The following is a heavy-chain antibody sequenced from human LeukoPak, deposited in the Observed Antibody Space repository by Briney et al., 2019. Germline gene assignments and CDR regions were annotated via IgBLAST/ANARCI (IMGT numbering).Heavy chain of an antibody. D-gene: IGHD3-3*01. V-gene: IGHV1-18*01. CDR2: ISAYNGNT. CDR3: ARGITIFEVVLGSSGMDV. CDR1: GYTFTSYG. J-gene: IGHJ6*02. Sequence: GASVKVSCKASGYTFTSYGISWVRQAPGQGLEWMGWISAYNGNTNYAQKLQGRVTMTTDTSTSTAYMELRSLRSDDTAVYYCARGITIFEVVLGSSGMDVWGQGTTVTVSS.